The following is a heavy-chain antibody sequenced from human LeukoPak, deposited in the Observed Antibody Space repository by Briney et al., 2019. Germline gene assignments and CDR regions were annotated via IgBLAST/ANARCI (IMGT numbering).Heavy chain of an antibody. CDR1: GGSFSGYY. Sequence: SETLSLTCAVYGGSFSGYYWSWIRQPPGKGLEWIGEINHSGSTNYNPSLKSRVTISVDTSKNQFSLKLSSVTAADTAVYYCARESAAGTEFDYWGQGTLVTVSS. CDR3: ARESAAGTEFDY. CDR2: INHSGST. V-gene: IGHV4-34*01. D-gene: IGHD6-13*01. J-gene: IGHJ4*02.